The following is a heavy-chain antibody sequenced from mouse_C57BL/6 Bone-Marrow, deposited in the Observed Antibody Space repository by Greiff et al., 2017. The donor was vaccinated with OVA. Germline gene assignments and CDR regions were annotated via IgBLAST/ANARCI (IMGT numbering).Heavy chain of an antibody. J-gene: IGHJ3*01. CDR1: GYTFTSYW. CDR3: ARYRRRSWFAY. V-gene: IGHV1-64*01. D-gene: IGHD5-1*01. Sequence: QVQLQQPGAELEKPGASVKLSCKASGYTFTSYWMHWVKQRPGQGLEWIGMIHPNSGSTNYNEKFKSKATLTVDKSSSTAYMQLSSLTSEDSAVYYCARYRRRSWFAYWGQGTLVTVSA. CDR2: IHPNSGST.